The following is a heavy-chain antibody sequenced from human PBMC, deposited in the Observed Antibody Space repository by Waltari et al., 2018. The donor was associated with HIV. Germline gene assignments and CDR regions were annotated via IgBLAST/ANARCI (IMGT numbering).Heavy chain of an antibody. CDR1: EFMFDDYD. D-gene: IGHD3-16*01. V-gene: IGHV3-9*01. Sequence: QMVQSGGGLSQPGKSLRLSCSASEFMFDDYDMHWVRQAPGKGLEWVSGISRNGDTKTYAAPVKGRFVISRDNALSFLYLQMNSLRPEDTALYFCANSDGYYGGGTGAFDIWGQGTMVIVSS. CDR3: ANSDGYYGGGTGAFDI. CDR2: ISRNGDTK. J-gene: IGHJ3*02.